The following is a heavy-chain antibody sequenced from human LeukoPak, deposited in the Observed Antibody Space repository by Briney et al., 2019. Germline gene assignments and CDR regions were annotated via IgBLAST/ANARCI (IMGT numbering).Heavy chain of an antibody. CDR1: GYSISSGYY. D-gene: IGHD1-26*01. CDR3: ARDGEQSPGLGDYFDY. CDR2: IYHSRST. V-gene: IGHV4-38-2*02. J-gene: IGHJ4*02. Sequence: PSETLSLTCAVSGYSISSGYYWGWIRQPPGKGLEWIGSIYHSRSTYYNPSLKSRVTISVDTSKNQFSLKLSSVTAADTAVYYCARDGEQSPGLGDYFDYWGQGTLVTVSS.